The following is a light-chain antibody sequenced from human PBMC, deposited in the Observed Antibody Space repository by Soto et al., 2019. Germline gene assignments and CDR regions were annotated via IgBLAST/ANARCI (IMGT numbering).Light chain of an antibody. V-gene: IGKV3-20*01. J-gene: IGKJ1*01. CDR1: QSISNTY. Sequence: EIMLTQSPCTLSLSPGSRPTLGCRASQSISNTYLVWYQQKPGQAPRIXIYGASSRASGIPDRFSGSGSGTDFTLTINRLEPEDFALYYCQQFGSSPWTFGQGTKVDIK. CDR3: QQFGSSPWT. CDR2: GAS.